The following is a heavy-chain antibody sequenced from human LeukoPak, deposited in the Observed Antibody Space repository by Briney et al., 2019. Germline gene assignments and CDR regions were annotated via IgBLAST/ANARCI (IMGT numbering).Heavy chain of an antibody. J-gene: IGHJ2*01. CDR1: RFTFSSYE. Sequence: GGALRLSRAASRFTFSSYELHWVRQAPGKGREWVSYISSNGVSTFYADSLKGRFTISRDNAKNLLYLQMNSLRVDDTATYYCARGASRSYWYFDLWGRGTLVTVSS. D-gene: IGHD2-2*01. V-gene: IGHV3-48*03. CDR3: ARGASRSYWYFDL. CDR2: ISSNGVST.